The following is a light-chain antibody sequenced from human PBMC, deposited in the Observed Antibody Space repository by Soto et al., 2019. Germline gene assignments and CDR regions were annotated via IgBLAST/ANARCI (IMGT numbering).Light chain of an antibody. Sequence: QSVLTQPASVSGSPGQSITISCTGTSSDVGGYDYVSWYQHHPGKAPKLMIYDVSNRPSGVSNRFSGSKSGNTASLTISGLQAADEDDYYCSSYTSSSSVVFGGGTKVTVL. V-gene: IGLV2-14*03. CDR3: SSYTSSSSVV. CDR1: SSDVGGYDY. CDR2: DVS. J-gene: IGLJ2*01.